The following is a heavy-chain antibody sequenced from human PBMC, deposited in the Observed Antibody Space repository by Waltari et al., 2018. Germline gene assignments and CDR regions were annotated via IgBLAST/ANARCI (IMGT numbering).Heavy chain of an antibody. CDR2: IYSGGST. D-gene: IGHD6-13*01. V-gene: IGHV3-53*01. CDR3: AREGEQQLVRGAFDY. Sequence: EVQLVESGGGLIQPGGSLRLSCAASGFPVSRNYITWVRQAPGKGLEWVSVIYSGGSTYYADSVKGRFTISRDNSKNTLYLQMNSLRAEDTAVYYCAREGEQQLVRGAFDYWGQGTLVTVSS. CDR1: GFPVSRNY. J-gene: IGHJ4*02.